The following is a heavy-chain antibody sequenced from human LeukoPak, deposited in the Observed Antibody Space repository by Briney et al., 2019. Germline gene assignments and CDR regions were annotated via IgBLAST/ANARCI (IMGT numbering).Heavy chain of an antibody. CDR1: GFTFSTFA. J-gene: IGHJ4*02. V-gene: IGHV3-23*01. CDR2: ISGSGGST. Sequence: GGPLRLSCATSGFTFSTFAMSWVRQAPEKGPEWVSAISGSGGSTYYTDSVKGRFTISRDSSKNTLYLQMNSLRADDTAVYYCAKGGSAAAKGKYYFDYWGPGTLVTVAS. D-gene: IGHD6-13*01. CDR3: AKGGSAAAKGKYYFDY.